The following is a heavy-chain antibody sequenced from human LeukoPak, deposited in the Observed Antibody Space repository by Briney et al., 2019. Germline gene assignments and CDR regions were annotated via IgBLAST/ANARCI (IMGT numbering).Heavy chain of an antibody. CDR2: IYYSGST. V-gene: IGHV4-59*01. Sequence: SETLSLTCTVSGGSISSYYWSWIRQPPGKGLEWIGYIYYSGSTNYNPSLKSRVTISVDTSKNQFSLKLSSVTAADTAVYYCARESRDFWSGYSDAFDIWGQGTMVTVSS. J-gene: IGHJ3*02. CDR3: ARESRDFWSGYSDAFDI. CDR1: GGSISSYY. D-gene: IGHD3-3*01.